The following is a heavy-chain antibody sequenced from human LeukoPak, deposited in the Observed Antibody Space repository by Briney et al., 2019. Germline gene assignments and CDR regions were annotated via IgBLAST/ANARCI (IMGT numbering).Heavy chain of an antibody. D-gene: IGHD3-3*01. Sequence: SEILSLTCTVSGGSISSSYWSWIRQPPGKGLEWIGYIYYSGSTNYNPSLKSRVTISVDTSKNQFSLKLSSVTAADTAVYYCARYNYDFWSGYSKWFDPWGQGTLVTVSS. CDR1: GGSISSSY. CDR3: ARYNYDFWSGYSKWFDP. J-gene: IGHJ5*02. V-gene: IGHV4-59*01. CDR2: IYYSGST.